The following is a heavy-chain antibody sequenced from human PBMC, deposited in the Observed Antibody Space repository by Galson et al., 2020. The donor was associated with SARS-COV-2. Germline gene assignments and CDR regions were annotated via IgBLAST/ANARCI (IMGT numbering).Heavy chain of an antibody. Sequence: GGSLRLSCAASGFTFTNYAMHWVRQALGKGLEWLTVISHDGKIQVYADSVKGRFTISRDNSGNMVFLQIVSLRPDDTALYYCTRDVSGGASDIWGQGTMVTVSS. CDR3: TRDVSGGASDI. CDR2: ISHDGKIQ. V-gene: IGHV3-30*04. J-gene: IGHJ3*02. CDR1: GFTFTNYA. D-gene: IGHD1-26*01.